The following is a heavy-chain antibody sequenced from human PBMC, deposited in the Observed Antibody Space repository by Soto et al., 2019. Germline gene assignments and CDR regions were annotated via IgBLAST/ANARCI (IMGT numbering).Heavy chain of an antibody. J-gene: IGHJ4*02. CDR3: ARDLGGPDY. CDR2: LSSDGFGT. Sequence: PGGSLRLSCAASGFTLSAYWMHWVRQAPGRGLEWASRLSSDGFGTAYADSVKGRFHISRDNARNTLFLQMNGLRAEDTAVYYCARDLGGPDYWGRGTLVTVSS. D-gene: IGHD3-16*01. CDR1: GFTLSAYW. V-gene: IGHV3-74*03.